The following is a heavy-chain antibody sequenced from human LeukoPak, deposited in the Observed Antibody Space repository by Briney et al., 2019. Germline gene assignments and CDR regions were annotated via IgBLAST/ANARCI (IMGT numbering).Heavy chain of an antibody. D-gene: IGHD6-19*01. CDR3: AGSAGALIDC. CDR2: IWFDGSNK. Sequence: GRSLRLSCAASGFTFSNYDMHWVRQAPGKGLKWVAVIWFDGSNKFYADSVKGRFTISRDNSKNTLYLQMNSLRAEDTAVYYCAGSAGALIDCWGQGTLVIVSS. V-gene: IGHV3-33*01. J-gene: IGHJ4*02. CDR1: GFTFSNYD.